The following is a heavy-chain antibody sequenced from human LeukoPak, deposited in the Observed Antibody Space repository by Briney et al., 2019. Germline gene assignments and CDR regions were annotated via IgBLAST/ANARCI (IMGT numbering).Heavy chain of an antibody. CDR3: ARDQEGFDY. V-gene: IGHV1-46*01. Sequence: ASVKVSCKASGYTFTSDYIHWVRQAPGQGLEWMGMIYPRDGSTSYAQKFQGRVTVTRDTSTSTVHMELSGLRSEDTAVYYCARDQEGFDYWGQGTLVTVSS. J-gene: IGHJ4*02. CDR1: GYTFTSDY. CDR2: IYPRDGST.